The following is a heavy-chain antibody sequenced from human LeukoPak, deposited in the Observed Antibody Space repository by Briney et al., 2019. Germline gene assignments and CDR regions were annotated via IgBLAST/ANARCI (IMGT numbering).Heavy chain of an antibody. Sequence: SETLSLTCTVSGYSISSGYYWGWIRQPPGKGLEWIGSFYHSVSTYYNPSLKSRVTISVDTSKNQFSLKLSSVTAADTAVYFCARSPVLDAFDIWGQGTMVTVSS. J-gene: IGHJ3*02. CDR3: ARSPVLDAFDI. CDR2: FYHSVST. V-gene: IGHV4-38-2*02. CDR1: GYSISSGYY.